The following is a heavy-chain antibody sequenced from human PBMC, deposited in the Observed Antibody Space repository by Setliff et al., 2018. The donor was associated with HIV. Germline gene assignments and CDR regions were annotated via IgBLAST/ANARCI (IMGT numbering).Heavy chain of an antibody. CDR3: ASSGGYTSGLYFYYGMDV. CDR1: NGSISSHY. Sequence: SETLSLTCTVSNGSISSHYWSWIRQPPGKGLEWIGNMYYSGSTNYNPSLKSRVTISVDRSQNHFSLKLSSVTAEDTAVYYCASSGGYTSGLYFYYGMDVWGQGTTVTVSS. J-gene: IGHJ6*02. D-gene: IGHD5-18*01. CDR2: MYYSGST. V-gene: IGHV4-59*11.